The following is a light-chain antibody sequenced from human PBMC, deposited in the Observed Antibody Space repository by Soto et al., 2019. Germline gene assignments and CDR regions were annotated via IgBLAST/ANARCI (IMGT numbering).Light chain of an antibody. CDR3: AAWYDSLNAYV. CDR2: SNN. CDR1: SSNIGRNT. Sequence: QSVLTQPPSASGTPGQRVTISCSGSSSNIGRNTVNWYQQLPGTAPKVLIYSNNQRPSGVPDRCSGSKSGTTAALAISGLQYEDEADYYCAAWYDSLNAYVFGTGTKVTVL. J-gene: IGLJ1*01. V-gene: IGLV1-44*01.